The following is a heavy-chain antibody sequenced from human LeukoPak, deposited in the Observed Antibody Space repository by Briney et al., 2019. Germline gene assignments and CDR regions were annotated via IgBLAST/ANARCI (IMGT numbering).Heavy chain of an antibody. D-gene: IGHD5-12*01. V-gene: IGHV1-46*01. CDR1: GYTFTSYY. CDR2: INPSGGST. Sequence: GASVKVSCKASGYTFTSYYMHWVRQAPGQGLEWMGIINPSGGSTSYAQKLQGRVTMTRDMSTSTVYMELSSLRSEDTAVYYCARDQSQSGYDYSAYYYYMDVWGKGTTVTVSS. J-gene: IGHJ6*03. CDR3: ARDQSQSGYDYSAYYYYMDV.